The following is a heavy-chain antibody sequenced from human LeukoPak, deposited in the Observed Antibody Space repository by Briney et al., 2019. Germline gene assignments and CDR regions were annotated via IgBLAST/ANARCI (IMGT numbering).Heavy chain of an antibody. CDR3: AKRISGAKGYFDY. J-gene: IGHJ4*02. CDR2: ISGSGGST. D-gene: IGHD5-12*01. V-gene: IGHV3-23*01. Sequence: PGGSLRLSCTASGFPVSINSMSWVRQAPGKGLEWVSAISGSGGSTYYADSVKGRFTISRDNSKNTLYLQMNSLRAEDTAVYYCAKRISGAKGYFDYWGQGTLVTVSS. CDR1: GFPVSINS.